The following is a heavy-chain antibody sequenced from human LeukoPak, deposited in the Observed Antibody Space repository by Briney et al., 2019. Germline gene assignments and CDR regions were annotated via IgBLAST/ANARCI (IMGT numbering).Heavy chain of an antibody. J-gene: IGHJ6*02. CDR1: GGSISSYY. CDR2: IYYSGST. Sequence: SETLSLTCTVSGGSISSYYWSWIRQPPGKGLEWIGYIYYSGSTNYNPSLKSRVTISVDTSKNQFSLKLSSVTAADTAVYYCARDRSGMDVWGQGTTVTVSS. CDR3: ARDRSGMDV. V-gene: IGHV4-59*01.